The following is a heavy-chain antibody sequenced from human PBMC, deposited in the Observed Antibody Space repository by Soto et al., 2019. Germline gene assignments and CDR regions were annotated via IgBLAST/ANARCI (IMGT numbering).Heavy chain of an antibody. V-gene: IGHV3-43*01. J-gene: IGHJ4*02. CDR1: GFTFDRTT. CDR2: INGGGDSA. Sequence: GGSLRLSCTTSGFTFDRTTMHWARQAPGKGLEWVSFINGGGDSAYYADSVKGRFTMSRDNRKNSLYLQMNSLRTEDTALYYCIKDRDWSFEYWGQGT. D-gene: IGHD3-9*01. CDR3: IKDRDWSFEY.